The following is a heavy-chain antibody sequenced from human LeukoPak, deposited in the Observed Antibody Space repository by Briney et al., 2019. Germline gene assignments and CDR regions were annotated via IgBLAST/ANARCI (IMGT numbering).Heavy chain of an antibody. D-gene: IGHD6-19*01. CDR2: IYTSGST. CDR1: GYSISSSYY. J-gene: IGHJ5*02. V-gene: IGHV4-4*07. CDR3: ARVAYSSGWYLNWFDP. Sequence: SETLSLTCTVSGYSISSSYYWSWIRQPAGKGLEWIGRIYTSGSTNYNPSLKSRVAMSVDTSKNQFSLKLSSVTAADTAVYYCARVAYSSGWYLNWFDPWGQGTLVTVSS.